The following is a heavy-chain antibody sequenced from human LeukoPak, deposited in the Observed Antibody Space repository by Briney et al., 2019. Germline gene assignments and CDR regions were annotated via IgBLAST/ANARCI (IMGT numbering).Heavy chain of an antibody. V-gene: IGHV4-30-2*01. D-gene: IGHD3-9*01. CDR3: ASYFVDDAFDI. CDR1: GGSISSGGYS. Sequence: PSETLSLTCAVSGGSISSGGYSWSWIRQPPGKGLEWIGYIYHSGSTYYNPSLKSRVTISVDRSKNQFSLKLSSVTAADTAVYYCASYFVDDAFDIWGQGTTVTVSS. J-gene: IGHJ3*02. CDR2: IYHSGST.